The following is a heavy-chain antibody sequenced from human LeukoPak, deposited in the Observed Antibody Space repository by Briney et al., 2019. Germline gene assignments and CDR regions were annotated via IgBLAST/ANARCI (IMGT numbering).Heavy chain of an antibody. CDR1: GGSISSYY. D-gene: IGHD1-26*01. CDR2: IYYSGST. V-gene: IGHV4-59*01. CDR3: ARVSSYSGSYFDFDY. Sequence: SETLSLTCTVSGGSISSYYWSWIRQPPGKGLEWIGYIYYSGSTNYNPSLKSRVTISVDTSKNQFSLKLSSVTAADTAVYYCARVSSYSGSYFDFDYWGQGTLVTVSS. J-gene: IGHJ4*02.